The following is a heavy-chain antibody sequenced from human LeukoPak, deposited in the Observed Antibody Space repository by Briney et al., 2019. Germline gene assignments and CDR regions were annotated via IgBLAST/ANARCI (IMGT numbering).Heavy chain of an antibody. J-gene: IGHJ5*02. CDR3: ARDLGNYGDYPNWFDP. CDR1: GGSISSYY. CDR2: IFYSGST. Sequence: SETLSLTCTVSGGSISSYYWSWIRQPPGKGLEWIGYIFYSGSTNYNPSLKSRVTISVDTSKNQFSLKLSSVTAADTAVYYCARDLGNYGDYPNWFDPWGQGTLVTVSS. V-gene: IGHV4-59*12. D-gene: IGHD4-17*01.